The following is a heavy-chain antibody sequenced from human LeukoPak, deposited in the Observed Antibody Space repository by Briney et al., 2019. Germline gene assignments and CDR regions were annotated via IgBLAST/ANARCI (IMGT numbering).Heavy chain of an antibody. V-gene: IGHV3-23*01. J-gene: IGHJ4*02. Sequence: PGGSLRLSCAASGFAFGSYAMNWVRQAPGKGLEWVSTISGSGGGTYYADSVKGRFTISRDDSKNTLYLQMNSLRAEDTAVYYCAKAAQRWLQLDYFDYWGQGTLVTVSS. CDR3: AKAAQRWLQLDYFDY. CDR1: GFAFGSYA. CDR2: ISGSGGGT. D-gene: IGHD5-24*01.